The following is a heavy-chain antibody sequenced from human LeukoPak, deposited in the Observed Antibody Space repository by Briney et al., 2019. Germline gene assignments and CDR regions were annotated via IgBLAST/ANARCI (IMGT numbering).Heavy chain of an antibody. V-gene: IGHV4-39*07. CDR1: GGSISTSGYY. Sequence: PSETLSLTSTVSGGSISTSGYYWGWIRQSPGKGLEWIGSMYYSGSTYYNPSLKSRVTISGDTSKNQFSLKLSSVTAADTAVYYCARDSGGYSYGLFDPWGQGILVTVSS. J-gene: IGHJ5*02. CDR3: ARDSGGYSYGLFDP. CDR2: MYYSGST. D-gene: IGHD5-18*01.